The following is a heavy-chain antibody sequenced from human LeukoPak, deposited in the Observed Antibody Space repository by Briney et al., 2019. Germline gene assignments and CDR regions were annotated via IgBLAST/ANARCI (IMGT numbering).Heavy chain of an antibody. CDR1: GFTFGDYA. CDR2: ISSSSSYI. Sequence: GGSLRLSCTASGFTFGDYAMSWFRQAPGKGLEWVSSISSSSSYIYYADSVKGRFTISRDNAKNSLYLQMNSLRAEDTAVYYCARDRGAAAAQGYWGQGTLVTVSS. CDR3: ARDRGAAAAQGY. V-gene: IGHV3-21*01. J-gene: IGHJ4*02. D-gene: IGHD6-13*01.